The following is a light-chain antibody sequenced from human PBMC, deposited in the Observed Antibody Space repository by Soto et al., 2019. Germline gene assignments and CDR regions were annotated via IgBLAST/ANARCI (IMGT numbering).Light chain of an antibody. J-gene: IGKJ1*01. CDR3: QQYYRPWT. V-gene: IGKV4-1*01. CDR2: WAS. Sequence: DIVMTQSPDSLAVSLGERATINCKSSQSVLYSSNNKNYLAWYQQKPGQPPILLIYWASTRESGVPDRFSGSGSGTDCTLTISIRQAEDVAGYYFQQYYRPWTVGQGTNVEIK. CDR1: QSVLYSSNNKNY.